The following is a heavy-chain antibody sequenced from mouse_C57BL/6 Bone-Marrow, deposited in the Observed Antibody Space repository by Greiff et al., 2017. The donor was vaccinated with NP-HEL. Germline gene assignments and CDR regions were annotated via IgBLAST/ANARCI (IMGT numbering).Heavy chain of an antibody. V-gene: IGHV5-15*04. D-gene: IGHD1-2*01. J-gene: IGHJ4*01. CDR3: ARGGLLRLERDYAMDY. Sequence: EVKVEESGGGLVQPGGSLKLSCAASGFTFSDYGMAWVRQAPRKGPEWVAFVSNLAYSIYYADTVTGRFTISRENAKNTLYLAMSSLRSEDTAMYYCARGGLLRLERDYAMDYWGQGTSVTVSS. CDR2: VSNLAYSI. CDR1: GFTFSDYG.